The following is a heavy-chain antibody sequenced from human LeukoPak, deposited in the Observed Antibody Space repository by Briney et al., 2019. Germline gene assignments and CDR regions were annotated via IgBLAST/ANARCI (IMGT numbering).Heavy chain of an antibody. CDR1: GGSFSGYY. V-gene: IGHV4-34*01. J-gene: IGHJ3*02. CDR2: INHSGST. D-gene: IGHD3-10*01. CDR3: ARDETVLLWFGELFHDAFDI. Sequence: PSETLSLTCAVYGGSFSGYYWSWIRQPPGKGLEWIGEINHSGSTNYNPSLKSRVTISVDTSKNQFSLKLSSVTAADTAVYYCARDETVLLWFGELFHDAFDIWGQGTMVTVSS.